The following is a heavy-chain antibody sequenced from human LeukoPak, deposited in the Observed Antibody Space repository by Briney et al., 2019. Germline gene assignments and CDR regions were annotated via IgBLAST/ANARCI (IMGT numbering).Heavy chain of an antibody. J-gene: IGHJ6*02. D-gene: IGHD1-26*01. CDR2: VSHRGAT. V-gene: IGHV4-59*01. CDR3: ARDGRGSFYTFDL. Sequence: PSETLSLTCSVSGASINGFFWNWVRQTPEKGLEWIGYVSHRGATTSNPTLKSRVSITIDTSKSQISLTMTSVTAADSALYYCARDGRGSFYTFDLWGPGTTVSVS. CDR1: GASINGFF.